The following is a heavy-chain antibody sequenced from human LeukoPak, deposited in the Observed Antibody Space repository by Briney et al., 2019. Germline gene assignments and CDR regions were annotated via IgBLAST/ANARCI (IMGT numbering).Heavy chain of an antibody. CDR2: INPGSGDT. D-gene: IGHD2-15*01. J-gene: IGHJ6*04. Sequence: ASVNVSCKASGYTFTGYFMHWLRQAPGQGLEWMGWINPGSGDTKYAQKFQGRVTMTRDTSISTAYMELSRLRSDDTAVYYCSRGVVVAADPTDVWGKGTTVTVSS. CDR1: GYTFTGYF. V-gene: IGHV1-2*02. CDR3: SRGVVVAADPTDV.